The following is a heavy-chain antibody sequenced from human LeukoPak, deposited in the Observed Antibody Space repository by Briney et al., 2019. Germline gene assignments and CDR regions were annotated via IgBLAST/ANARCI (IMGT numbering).Heavy chain of an antibody. CDR2: VYTSGRT. Sequence: SDTLSLTCTLSSGSITRYYWSWIRHPPGKGLEWIGYVYTSGRTNYNPSLKSRVTISVDTSKNQFYLKLNSVTAADTAVYYCARDKSLHYYDSRGLDPWGQGTLVTVSS. CDR3: ARDKSLHYYDSRGLDP. D-gene: IGHD3-22*01. V-gene: IGHV4-4*09. J-gene: IGHJ5*02. CDR1: SGSITRYY.